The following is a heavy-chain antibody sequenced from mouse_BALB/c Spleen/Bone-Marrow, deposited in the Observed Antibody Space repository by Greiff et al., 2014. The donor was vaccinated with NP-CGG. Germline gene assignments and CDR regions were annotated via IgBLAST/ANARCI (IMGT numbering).Heavy chain of an antibody. CDR1: GFTFSSYA. CDR3: ARGGYYYFDS. Sequence: EVQVVESGGGLVEPGGSLKLSCAASGFTFSSYAMSWVRQTPEKRLEWVASIISGGSTYYPDSVKGRFTISRDNARNIQYLQMSSLRSEDTAMYYCARGGYYYFDSWGQGTTLTVSS. CDR2: IISGGST. D-gene: IGHD1-2*01. J-gene: IGHJ2*01. V-gene: IGHV5-6-5*01.